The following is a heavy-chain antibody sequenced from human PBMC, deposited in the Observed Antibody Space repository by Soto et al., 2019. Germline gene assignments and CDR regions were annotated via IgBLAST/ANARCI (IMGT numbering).Heavy chain of an antibody. J-gene: IGHJ3*02. CDR2: IIPIFGTA. Sequence: ASVKVSCKASGGTFSSYAISWVRQAPGQGLEWMGGIIPIFGTANYAQKFQGRVTITADESTSTAYMELSSLRSEDTAVYYCARDLHSSIAARDAFDIWGQGTMVTVSS. V-gene: IGHV1-69*13. D-gene: IGHD6-6*01. CDR1: GGTFSSYA. CDR3: ARDLHSSIAARDAFDI.